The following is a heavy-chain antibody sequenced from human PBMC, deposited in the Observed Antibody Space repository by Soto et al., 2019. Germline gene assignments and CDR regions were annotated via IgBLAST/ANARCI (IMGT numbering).Heavy chain of an antibody. CDR3: ARGGSFWYYYDSSGPPTFDY. Sequence: SVKVSSKASGGTFSSYTISWVRQAPGQGLEWMGRIIPILGIANYAQKFQGRVTITADKSTSTAYMELSSLRSEDTAVYYCARGGSFWYYYDSSGPPTFDYWGQGTLVTVSS. CDR2: IIPILGIA. D-gene: IGHD3-22*01. V-gene: IGHV1-69*02. J-gene: IGHJ4*02. CDR1: GGTFSSYT.